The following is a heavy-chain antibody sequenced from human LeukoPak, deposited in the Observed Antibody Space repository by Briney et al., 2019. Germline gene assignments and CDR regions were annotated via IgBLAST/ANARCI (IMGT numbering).Heavy chain of an antibody. CDR2: ISSSSSYI. Sequence: PGGSLRLSCAASGFGFSSYSMNWVRQAPGKGLEWISSISSSSSYIYYADSVKGRFTISRDNSKNTLYLQMNSLRAEDTAVYYCANIPTMVRGVISYFDYWGQGTLVTVSS. J-gene: IGHJ4*02. V-gene: IGHV3-21*01. CDR3: ANIPTMVRGVISYFDY. CDR1: GFGFSSYS. D-gene: IGHD3-10*01.